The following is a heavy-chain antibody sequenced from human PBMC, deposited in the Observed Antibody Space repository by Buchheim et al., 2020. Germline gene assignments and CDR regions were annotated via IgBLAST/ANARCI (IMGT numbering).Heavy chain of an antibody. D-gene: IGHD5-18*01. V-gene: IGHV3-33*01. Sequence: QVQLVESGGGVVQPGRSLGLSCTASGFTLSSFAMSWVRQAPGKGLEWVAIIWYDVSNKYYTESVKGRFTVSRDNSKNTLYIQMSSLRADDTAVYYCARVMDRAAYGMDVWGQGTT. CDR2: IWYDVSNK. CDR3: ARVMDRAAYGMDV. J-gene: IGHJ6*02. CDR1: GFTLSSFA.